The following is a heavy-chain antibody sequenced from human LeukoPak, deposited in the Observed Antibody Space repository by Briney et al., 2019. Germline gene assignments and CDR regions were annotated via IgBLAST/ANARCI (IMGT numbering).Heavy chain of an antibody. CDR3: ARDFGAAEYYFDY. Sequence: WASVKVSCKASGYTFTSYGISWVRQAPGQGLEWMGWISAYNGNTNYAQKLQGRVTMTRDMSTSTVYMELSSLRSEDTAVYYCARDFGAAEYYFDYWGQGTLVTVSS. J-gene: IGHJ4*02. CDR2: ISAYNGNT. CDR1: GYTFTSYG. V-gene: IGHV1-18*01. D-gene: IGHD3-10*01.